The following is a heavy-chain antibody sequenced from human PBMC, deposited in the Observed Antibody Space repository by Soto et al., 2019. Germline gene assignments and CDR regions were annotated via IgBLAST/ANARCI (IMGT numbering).Heavy chain of an antibody. D-gene: IGHD3-10*01. J-gene: IGHJ5*02. CDR2: IIPILGTA. Sequence: QVQLVQSGADVKKPGSSVKVSCKASGGTFSSYAISWVRQAPGQGLEWMGGIIPILGTANYGKKFQGRVTITADESTSTAYMELSSLRSEDTAVYYCAKENYGSGSSNWFDPWGQGTLVTVSS. CDR3: AKENYGSGSSNWFDP. V-gene: IGHV1-69*01. CDR1: GGTFSSYA.